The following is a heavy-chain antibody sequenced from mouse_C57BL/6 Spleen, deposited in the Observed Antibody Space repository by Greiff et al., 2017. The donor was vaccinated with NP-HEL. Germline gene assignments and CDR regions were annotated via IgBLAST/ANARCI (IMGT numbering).Heavy chain of an antibody. Sequence: QVQLQQPGAELVMPGASVKLSCKASGYTFTSYWMHWVKQRPGQGLEWIGEIDPSDSYTNYNQKFKGKSTLTVDKSSRPAYMQLSSLTSENSSVYYCASQGSYDYAWFAYWGQGTLVTVSA. V-gene: IGHV1-69*01. CDR1: GYTFTSYW. D-gene: IGHD2-4*01. J-gene: IGHJ3*01. CDR2: IDPSDSYT. CDR3: ASQGSYDYAWFAY.